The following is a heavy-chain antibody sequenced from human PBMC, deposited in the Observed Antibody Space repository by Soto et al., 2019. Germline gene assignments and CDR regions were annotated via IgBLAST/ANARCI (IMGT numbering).Heavy chain of an antibody. Sequence: SETLSLTCSVSGGSVTSGNYYWTWVRQRPGKGLEWIGHIFNSGNAYYNPSLKRRASISADTSKNQFSLRLTSVTAADAAVSSCARDGSPNVPAAMRWLDPWRQGTLVTVSS. V-gene: IGHV4-31*03. D-gene: IGHD2-2*01. J-gene: IGHJ5*02. CDR1: GGSVTSGNYY. CDR3: ARDGSPNVPAAMRWLDP. CDR2: IFNSGNA.